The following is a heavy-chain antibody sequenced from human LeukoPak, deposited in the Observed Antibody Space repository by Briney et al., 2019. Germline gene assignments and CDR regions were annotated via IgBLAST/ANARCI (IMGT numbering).Heavy chain of an antibody. J-gene: IGHJ4*02. CDR3: ATYGSGSYYYFDY. Sequence: PGGSLRLSCAASGFTFSSYSMNWVRQAPGKGLEWVSSISSSRTYIYYADSVKGRFTISRDNAKNSLYLQMNGLRAEDTAVYYCATYGSGSYYYFDYWGQGTLVTVSS. CDR2: ISSSRTYI. V-gene: IGHV3-21*01. D-gene: IGHD3-10*01. CDR1: GFTFSSYS.